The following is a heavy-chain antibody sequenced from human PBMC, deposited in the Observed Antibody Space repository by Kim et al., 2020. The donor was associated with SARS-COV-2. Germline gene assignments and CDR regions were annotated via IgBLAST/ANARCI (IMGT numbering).Heavy chain of an antibody. V-gene: IGHV1-18*04. CDR2: INSYNGNR. D-gene: IGHD2-15*01. CDR3: ALDCSGGTYYSGRFDY. Sequence: ASVKVSCKASDYSFSTYGFSWVRQAPGQGLEWMGWINSYNGNRFYAQKFQGRVTMTTDTSTTTAYMELGSLRSDDTAVYYCALDCSGGTYYSGRFDYWGQGTLVAVSS. J-gene: IGHJ4*02. CDR1: DYSFSTYG.